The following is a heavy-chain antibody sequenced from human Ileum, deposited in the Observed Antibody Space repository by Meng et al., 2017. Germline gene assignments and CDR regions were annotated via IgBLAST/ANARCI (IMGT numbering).Heavy chain of an antibody. CDR2: IHHSGRT. Sequence: HQQDRGPGLVSPSGPLSLPSEVPGASVRNTNWWDWLRQSPGKGLEWIGEIHHSGRTNFVASLQSRATISLDESKNQFSLTLTSVTAADTAVYYCARGVGDIRVGFDYWGQGILVTVSS. D-gene: IGHD5-12*01. CDR3: ARGVGDIRVGFDY. J-gene: IGHJ4*02. V-gene: IGHV4-4*02. CDR1: GASVRNTNW.